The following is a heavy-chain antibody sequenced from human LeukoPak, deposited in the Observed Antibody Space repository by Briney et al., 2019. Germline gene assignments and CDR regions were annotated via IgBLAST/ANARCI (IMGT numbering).Heavy chain of an antibody. CDR1: GGSISSYY. CDR2: IYYSGST. Sequence: SETLSLTCTVSGGSISSYYWSWIRQPPGKGLEWIGYIYYSGSTNYNPSLKSRVTIPVDTSKNQFSLKLSSVTAADTAVYYCARELFLYDILTGWLPRYFDLWGRGTLVTVSS. J-gene: IGHJ2*01. V-gene: IGHV4-59*01. CDR3: ARELFLYDILTGWLPRYFDL. D-gene: IGHD3-9*01.